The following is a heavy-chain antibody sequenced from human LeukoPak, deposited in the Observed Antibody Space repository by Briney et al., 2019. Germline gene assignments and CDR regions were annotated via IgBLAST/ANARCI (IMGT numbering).Heavy chain of an antibody. CDR2: ISYDGSNK. Sequence: GGSLRLSCAASGFTFSSYAMHWVRQAPGKGLEWVAVISYDGSNKYYVDSVKGRFTISRDNSKNTLYLQMNSLRAEDTAVYYCARGSGYSTAEYFQHWGQGTLVTVSS. CDR3: ARGSGYSTAEYFQH. V-gene: IGHV3-30-3*01. D-gene: IGHD6-13*01. CDR1: GFTFSSYA. J-gene: IGHJ1*01.